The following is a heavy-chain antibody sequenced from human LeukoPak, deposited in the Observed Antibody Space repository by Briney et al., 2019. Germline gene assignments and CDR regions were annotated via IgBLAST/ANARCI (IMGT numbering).Heavy chain of an antibody. V-gene: IGHV3-9*01. CDR3: ARISSSSWLYYFDY. Sequence: PGRSLRLSCAASGFTFDDYAMHWVRQAPGKGLEWVSGISWNSGSIGYADSVKGRLTISRDNAKNSLYLQMNSLRAEDTALYYCARISSSSWLYYFDYWGQGTLVTVSS. D-gene: IGHD6-13*01. J-gene: IGHJ4*02. CDR2: ISWNSGSI. CDR1: GFTFDDYA.